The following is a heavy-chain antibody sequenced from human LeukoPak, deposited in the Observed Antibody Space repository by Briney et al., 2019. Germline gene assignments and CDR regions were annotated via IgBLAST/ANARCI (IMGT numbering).Heavy chain of an antibody. CDR1: GGSISSDDYY. CDR2: IYNSGTT. Sequence: SETLSLTCTVSGGSISSDDYYWSWIRQPPGKGLEWIGYIYNSGTTYYNPSLKSRVTISVDTSKNQFSLKLNSVTAADTAVYYCARSRIGWFDPWGQGTLVTVSS. CDR3: ARSRIGWFDP. D-gene: IGHD1-26*01. V-gene: IGHV4-30-4*02. J-gene: IGHJ5*02.